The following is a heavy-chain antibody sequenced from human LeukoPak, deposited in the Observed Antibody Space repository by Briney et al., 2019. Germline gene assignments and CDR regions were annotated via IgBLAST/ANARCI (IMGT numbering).Heavy chain of an antibody. Sequence: SETLSLTCTVSGGSISSYYWSWIRQPPGKGLEWIGNIYYSGSTNYNPSLKSRVTISVDTSKNQFSLKLSSVTAADTAVCYCARVGYGDYVNFDYWGQGTLVTVSS. CDR1: GGSISSYY. CDR3: ARVGYGDYVNFDY. V-gene: IGHV4-59*01. J-gene: IGHJ4*02. CDR2: IYYSGST. D-gene: IGHD4-17*01.